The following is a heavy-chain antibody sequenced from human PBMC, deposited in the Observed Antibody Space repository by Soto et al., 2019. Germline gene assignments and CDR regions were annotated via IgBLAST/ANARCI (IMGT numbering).Heavy chain of an antibody. V-gene: IGHV1-69*13. D-gene: IGHD3-10*01. CDR1: GGTFSSYA. CDR2: IIPIFGTA. J-gene: IGHJ6*02. Sequence: ASVKVSCKASGGTFSSYAISWVRQAPGQGLEWMGGIIPIFGTANYAQKFQGRVTITADESTSAAYMELSSLRSEDTAVYYCARQGSGSYVSGMDVWGQGTTVTVSS. CDR3: ARQGSGSYVSGMDV.